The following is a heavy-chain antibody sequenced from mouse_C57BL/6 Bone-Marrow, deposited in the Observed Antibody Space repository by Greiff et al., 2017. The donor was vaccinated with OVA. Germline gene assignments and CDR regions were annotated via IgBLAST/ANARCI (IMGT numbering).Heavy chain of an antibody. D-gene: IGHD4-1*01. J-gene: IGHJ3*01. Sequence: QVQLKESGAELVRPGASVTLSCKASGYTFTDYEMHWVKQTPVHGLEWIGAIDPETGGTAYNQKFKGKAILTADKSSSTAYMELRSLTSEDSAVYYCTRSWDWFAYWGQGTLVTVSA. CDR2: IDPETGGT. CDR1: GYTFTDYE. V-gene: IGHV1-15*01. CDR3: TRSWDWFAY.